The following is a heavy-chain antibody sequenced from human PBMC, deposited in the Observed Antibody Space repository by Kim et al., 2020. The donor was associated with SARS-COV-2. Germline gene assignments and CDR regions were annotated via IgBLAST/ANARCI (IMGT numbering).Heavy chain of an antibody. V-gene: IGHV1-46*01. CDR2: INPSGGST. D-gene: IGHD3-10*01. J-gene: IGHJ4*02. Sequence: ASVKVSCKASGYTFTSYYMHWVRQAPGQGLEWMGIINPSGGSTSYAQKFQGRVTMTRDTSTSTVYMELSSLRSEDTAVYYCAGTYYYYGSGSRIRGGYYFDYWGQGTLVTVSS. CDR1: GYTFTSYY. CDR3: AGTYYYYGSGSRIRGGYYFDY.